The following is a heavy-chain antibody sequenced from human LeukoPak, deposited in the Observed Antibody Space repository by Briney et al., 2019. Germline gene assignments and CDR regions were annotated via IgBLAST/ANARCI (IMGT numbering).Heavy chain of an antibody. CDR1: GFTFSSYS. CDR3: ARGPKTIGAAGKGYFDY. CDR2: ISSSSSTI. V-gene: IGHV3-48*01. Sequence: GGSLRLSCAASGFTFSSYSMNWVRQAPGKGLEWVSYISSSSSTIYYADSVKGRFTISRDSAKNSLYLQMNSLRAEDTAVYYCARGPKTIGAAGKGYFDYWGQGTLVTVSS. D-gene: IGHD6-13*01. J-gene: IGHJ4*02.